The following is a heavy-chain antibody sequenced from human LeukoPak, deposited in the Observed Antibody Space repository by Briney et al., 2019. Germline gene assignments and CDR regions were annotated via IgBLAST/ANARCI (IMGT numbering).Heavy chain of an antibody. Sequence: NPSETLSLTSTLSVGSISSGGYYWSWIRQHPGKGLEWIGYIYYSGSTYYNPSLKSRVTISVDTSKNQFSLKLSSVTAADTAVYYCARVGETRRRGYYYYYYMDVWGKGTTVTVSS. V-gene: IGHV4-31*03. CDR3: ARVGETRRRGYYYYYYMDV. J-gene: IGHJ6*03. CDR1: VGSISSGGYY. CDR2: IYYSGST. D-gene: IGHD3-10*01.